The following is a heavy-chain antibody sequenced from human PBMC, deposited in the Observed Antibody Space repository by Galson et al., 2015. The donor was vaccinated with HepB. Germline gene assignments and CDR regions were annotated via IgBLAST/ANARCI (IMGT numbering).Heavy chain of an antibody. Sequence: SLRLSCAASGFTFSSSWMNWVRQAPGKGLERVANITQDGSETYYVDSVKGRFTISRDNANNSLYLQMNSLRAEDTAVYYCARVLRYSSSGYDVSYGMDVWGQGTTVTVSS. D-gene: IGHD6-13*01. J-gene: IGHJ6*02. CDR1: GFTFSSSW. CDR3: ARVLRYSSSGYDVSYGMDV. V-gene: IGHV3-7*03. CDR2: ITQDGSET.